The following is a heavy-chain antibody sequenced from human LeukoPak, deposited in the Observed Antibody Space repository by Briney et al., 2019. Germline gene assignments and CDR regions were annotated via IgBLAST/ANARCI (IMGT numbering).Heavy chain of an antibody. D-gene: IGHD6-13*01. CDR1: GFTFSSYG. CDR3: AKDSSSWYDLYYFDY. CDR2: IWCDGSNK. V-gene: IGHV3-30*02. J-gene: IGHJ4*02. Sequence: GGSLRLSCAASGFTFSSYGMHWVRQAPGKGLEWVAVIWCDGSNKYYADSVKGRFTISRDNSKNTLYLQMNSLRAEDTAVYYCAKDSSSWYDLYYFDYWGQGTLVTVSS.